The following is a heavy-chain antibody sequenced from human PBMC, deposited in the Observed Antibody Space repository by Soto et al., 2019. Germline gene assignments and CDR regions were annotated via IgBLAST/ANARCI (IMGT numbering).Heavy chain of an antibody. CDR1: GFTFSSYG. V-gene: IGHV3-74*01. CDR3: VNLLVPGPT. J-gene: IGHJ5*02. CDR2: ISSDGRNK. Sequence: GGSLRLSCAASGFTFSSYGMHWVRQAPGKGLVWVARISSDGRNKNYADSVKGRFTISRDNAKNTVYLQMNSLRVEDTAVYYCVNLLVPGPTWGQGTLVTVSS. D-gene: IGHD1-26*01.